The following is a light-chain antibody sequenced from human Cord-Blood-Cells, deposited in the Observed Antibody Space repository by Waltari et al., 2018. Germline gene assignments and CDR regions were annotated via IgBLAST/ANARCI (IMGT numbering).Light chain of an antibody. V-gene: IGLV3-19*01. CDR3: NSRDSSGNRV. CDR1: SLRSYY. J-gene: IGLJ3*02. CDR2: GKN. Sequence: SSELTQDPAVSVALGQTVRITCQGDSLRSYYASWYQQKPGQAPVLVIYGKNNRPSGIPDRFSGSSSGSTASLTITGAQAEDEADYYCNSRDSSGNRVFGGGTKLTVL.